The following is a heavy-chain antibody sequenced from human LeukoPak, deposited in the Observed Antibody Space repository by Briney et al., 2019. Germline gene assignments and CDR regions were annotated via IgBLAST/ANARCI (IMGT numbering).Heavy chain of an antibody. CDR3: ARGRNYVADYYFDV. Sequence: PSETLSLTCAVYGVSLRGYYWSWIRQSPEKGLEWIGEISHEGDSIYNPSLKSRLTLSVDMSKNQFSLKLRSVTAADTALYYCARGRNYVADYYFDVWGKGTTVIVSS. V-gene: IGHV4-34*01. J-gene: IGHJ6*03. CDR2: ISHEGDS. D-gene: IGHD1-7*01. CDR1: GVSLRGYY.